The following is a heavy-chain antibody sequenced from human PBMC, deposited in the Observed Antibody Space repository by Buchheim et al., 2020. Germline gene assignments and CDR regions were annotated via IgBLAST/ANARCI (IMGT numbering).Heavy chain of an antibody. J-gene: IGHJ4*02. V-gene: IGHV3-11*05. CDR3: AKGGGDLYYESSGYMGLFDY. CDR1: GFTFSDYY. CDR2: ISSSSSYT. Sequence: QVQLVESGGGLVKPGGSLRLSCAASGFTFSDYYMSWIRQAPGKGLEWVSYISSSSSYTNYADSVKGRFTISRDNSKNTLYLQMNSLRAEDTAVYYCAKGGGDLYYESSGYMGLFDYWGQGTL. D-gene: IGHD3-22*01.